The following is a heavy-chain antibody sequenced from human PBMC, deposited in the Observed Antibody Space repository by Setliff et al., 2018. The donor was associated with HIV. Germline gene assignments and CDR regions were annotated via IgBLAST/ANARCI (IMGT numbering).Heavy chain of an antibody. CDR1: GYTFTDYY. J-gene: IGHJ4*02. D-gene: IGHD3-16*01. V-gene: IGHV1-69-2*01. Sequence: ASVKVSCKASGYTFTDYYIHWVQQAPGKGLEWMGRVDPDDGKTIYAEKFQGRVTITSDKSTDTAYMELSSLRSDDTAVYYCAADRADFIPLASFDRWGQGTLVTVSS. CDR2: VDPDDGKT. CDR3: AADRADFIPLASFDR.